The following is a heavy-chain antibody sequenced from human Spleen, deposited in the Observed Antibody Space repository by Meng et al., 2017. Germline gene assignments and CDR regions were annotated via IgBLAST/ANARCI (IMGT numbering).Heavy chain of an antibody. CDR3: AREKSPGHFDY. CDR1: GVTFTTRT. CDR2: ITPIFGVA. J-gene: IGHJ4*02. V-gene: IGHV1-69*13. Sequence: QVQVVQSGTEVKKPGSSVKVSCKVSGVTFTTRTISWVRQAPGQGLEWMGGITPIFGVAKCAQRSQGRVTISADESTSTAYMELSSLGSEDTALYYCAREKSPGHFDYLGQGILVTVSS.